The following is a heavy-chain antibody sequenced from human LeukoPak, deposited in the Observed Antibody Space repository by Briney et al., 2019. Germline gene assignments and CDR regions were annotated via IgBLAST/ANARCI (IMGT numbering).Heavy chain of an antibody. D-gene: IGHD3-10*02. CDR1: GGSISSGGYY. Sequence: PSETLSLTCTVSGGSISSGGYYWSWIRQPAGKGLEWIGRIYTSGSTNYNPSLKSRVTISVDTSKNQFSLKLSSVTAADTAMYYCARGGPQTYLGSGSYYPRRKFHYYMDVWGKGTTVTVSS. V-gene: IGHV4-61*02. CDR2: IYTSGST. CDR3: ARGGPQTYLGSGSYYPRRKFHYYMDV. J-gene: IGHJ6*03.